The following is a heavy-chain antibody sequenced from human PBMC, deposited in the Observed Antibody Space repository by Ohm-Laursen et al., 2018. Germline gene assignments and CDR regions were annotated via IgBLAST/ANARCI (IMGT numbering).Heavy chain of an antibody. V-gene: IGHV3-9*01. CDR3: AKGRGYSYGYSVDY. Sequence: SLRLSCSASGFTFADYAMHWVRQAPGKGLEWVSGISWNSGSIGYADSVKGRFTISRDNAKNSLYLQMNSLRAEDTALYYCAKGRGYSYGYSVDYWGQGTLVTVSS. CDR2: ISWNSGSI. CDR1: GFTFADYA. D-gene: IGHD5-18*01. J-gene: IGHJ4*02.